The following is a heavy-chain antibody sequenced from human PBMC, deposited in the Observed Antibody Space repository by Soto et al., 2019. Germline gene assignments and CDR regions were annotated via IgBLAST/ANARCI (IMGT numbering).Heavy chain of an antibody. Sequence: ASVTVACKASGYTYTSYDINWVRQAPGQGLEWMGWINPNSGGTNYAQKFQGWVTMTRDTSISTAYMELSRLRSDDTAVYYCARDPFKGIPDAFDIWGQGTMVTVSS. V-gene: IGHV1-2*04. CDR2: INPNSGGT. J-gene: IGHJ3*02. CDR1: GYTYTSYD. CDR3: ARDPFKGIPDAFDI. D-gene: IGHD2-21*01.